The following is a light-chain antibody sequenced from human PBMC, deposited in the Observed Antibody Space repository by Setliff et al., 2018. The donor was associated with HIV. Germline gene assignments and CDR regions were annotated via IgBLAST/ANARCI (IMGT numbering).Light chain of an antibody. V-gene: IGLV2-8*01. Sequence: QSALTQPPSASGSPGQSVTISCTGTSSDVGGYNYVSWYQQHPGKAPKLVTFEVTKRPSGVPDRFSGSKSGNTASLTVSGLQAEDEADYYCSSYAGNNNDVFGIGTKVTV. CDR3: SSYAGNNNDV. CDR2: EVT. CDR1: SSDVGGYNY. J-gene: IGLJ1*01.